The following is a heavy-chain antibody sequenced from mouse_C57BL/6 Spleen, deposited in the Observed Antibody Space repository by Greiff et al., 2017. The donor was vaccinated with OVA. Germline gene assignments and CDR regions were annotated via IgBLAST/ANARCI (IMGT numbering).Heavy chain of an antibody. CDR2: ILPGSGST. CDR3: ARGRSAYYLYDRFAG. Sequence: QVQLQQSGAELMKPGASVKLSCKATGYTFTGYWIEWVKQRPGHGLEWIGEILPGSGSTNYNEKIKGKATFTADTSSNTAFMQLSSLTPKDDATYYYARGRSAYYLYDRFAGWGKGTLVTVSA. D-gene: IGHD2-10*01. CDR1: GYTFTGYW. J-gene: IGHJ3*01. V-gene: IGHV1-9*01.